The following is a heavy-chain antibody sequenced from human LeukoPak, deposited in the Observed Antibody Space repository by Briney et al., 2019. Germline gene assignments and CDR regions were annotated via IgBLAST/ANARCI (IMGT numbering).Heavy chain of an antibody. CDR1: GGSISSYY. V-gene: IGHV4-59*01. Sequence: SETLSLTCTVSGGSISSYYWSWIRQPPGKGLEWIGYIYYSGSTNYNPPLKSRVTISVDTSKNQFSLKLSSVTAADTAVYYCARVSSSSWHAIDYWGQGTLVTVSS. CDR3: ARVSSSSWHAIDY. J-gene: IGHJ4*02. CDR2: IYYSGST. D-gene: IGHD6-13*01.